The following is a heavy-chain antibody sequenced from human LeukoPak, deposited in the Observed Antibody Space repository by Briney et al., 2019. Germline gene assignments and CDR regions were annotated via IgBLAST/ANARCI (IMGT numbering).Heavy chain of an antibody. V-gene: IGHV3-11*04. D-gene: IGHD3-10*01. CDR1: GFTFSDYH. CDR2: ISGSGTTM. CDR3: ARDLRRFGELFPYDY. J-gene: IGHJ4*02. Sequence: GGSLRLSCAASGFTFSDYHMGWIRQAPGKGLEWLSYISGSGTTMYYADSVKGRFTISRDNAKNLLYLQMNSLRAEDTAVYYCARDLRRFGELFPYDYWGQGTLVTVSS.